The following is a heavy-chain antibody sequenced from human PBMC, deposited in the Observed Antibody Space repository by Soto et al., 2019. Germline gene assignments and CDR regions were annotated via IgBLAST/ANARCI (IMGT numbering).Heavy chain of an antibody. Sequence: SETLSLTCTVSGGPISSYYWSWIRQPPGKGLEWIGDIYYSGSTNYSPSLKSRVTISVDTSRNQFSLRLGSVTAADTAVYYCARHLSGYYYYYMDVWGKGTTVTVSS. V-gene: IGHV4-59*08. J-gene: IGHJ6*03. CDR2: IYYSGST. CDR1: GGPISSYY. D-gene: IGHD6-25*01. CDR3: ARHLSGYYYYYMDV.